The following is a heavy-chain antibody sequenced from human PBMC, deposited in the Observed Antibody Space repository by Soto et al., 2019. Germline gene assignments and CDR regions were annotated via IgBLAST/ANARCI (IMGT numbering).Heavy chain of an antibody. CDR2: IWYDGSNE. V-gene: IGHV3-33*01. D-gene: IGHD1-26*01. CDR3: AIHFLGLGHEYGMDV. CDR1: VFDFTTYG. J-gene: IGHJ6*02. Sequence: QVQLVESGGGVVQSGRSLRLSCALSVFDFTTYGMHWVRQAPGKGLEWVAVIWYDGSNEDYADSVKGRFTISRDNLKKSVCLQMNSLRGEDTAVYYCAIHFLGLGHEYGMDVLGQGTTVIVTS.